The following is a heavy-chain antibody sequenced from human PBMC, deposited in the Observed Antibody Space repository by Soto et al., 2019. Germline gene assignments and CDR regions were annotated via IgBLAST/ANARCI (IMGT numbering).Heavy chain of an antibody. CDR3: ASRYYDFWSGYFDY. CDR2: IYYSGST. Sequence: ASETLSLTCTVSGGSISSYYWSWIRQPPGKGLEWIGYIYYSGSTNYNPSLKSRVTISVDTSKNQFSLKLSSVTAADTAVYYCASRYYDFWSGYFDYWGQGTLVTVSS. CDR1: GGSISSYY. J-gene: IGHJ4*02. D-gene: IGHD3-3*01. V-gene: IGHV4-59*08.